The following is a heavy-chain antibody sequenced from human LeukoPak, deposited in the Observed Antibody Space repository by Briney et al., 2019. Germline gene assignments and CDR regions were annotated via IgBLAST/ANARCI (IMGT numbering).Heavy chain of an antibody. CDR3: AHGGYGYYWFDP. V-gene: IGHV1-2*02. CDR2: INPNSGGT. J-gene: IGHJ5*02. D-gene: IGHD5-12*01. Sequence: ASVKVSCKASGYTFTGYYMHWVRQAPGQGLEWMGWINPNSGGTSYAQKFQGRVTMTRDTSISTAYMELSRLRSDDTAVYYCAHGGYGYYWFDPWGQGTLVTVSS. CDR1: GYTFTGYY.